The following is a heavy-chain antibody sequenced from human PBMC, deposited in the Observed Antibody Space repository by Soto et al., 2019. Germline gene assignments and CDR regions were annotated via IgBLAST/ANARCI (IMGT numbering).Heavy chain of an antibody. D-gene: IGHD3-3*01. CDR1: GGSFSGYY. J-gene: IGHJ5*02. V-gene: IGHV4-34*01. CDR3: ASCRFLEWLEFDP. Sequence: SETLSLTCAVYGGSFSGYYWSWIRQPPGKGLEWIGEINHSGSTNYNPSLKSRVTISVDTSKNQFSLKLSSVTAADTAVYYCASCRFLEWLEFDPWGQGTLVTVSS. CDR2: INHSGST.